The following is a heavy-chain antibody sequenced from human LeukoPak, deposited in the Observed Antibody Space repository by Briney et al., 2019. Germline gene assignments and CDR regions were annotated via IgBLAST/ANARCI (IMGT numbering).Heavy chain of an antibody. CDR1: GYTFTSYV. D-gene: IGHD3-10*01. J-gene: IGHJ6*03. CDR2: INAGNGNT. V-gene: IGHV1-3*03. CDR3: ARGVSSGTYYKSHYYYYMDV. Sequence: ASVKVSCKASGYTFTSYVIHWVRQAPGQRLEWMGWINAGNGNTKYSQEFQDRVTITRDTSASTAYMELSSLRSEDTAVYFCARGVSSGTYYKSHYYYYMDVWGKGTSVTISS.